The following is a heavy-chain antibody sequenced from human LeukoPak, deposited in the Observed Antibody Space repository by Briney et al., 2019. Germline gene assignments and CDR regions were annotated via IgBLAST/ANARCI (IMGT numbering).Heavy chain of an antibody. J-gene: IGHJ4*02. CDR1: GFTFSSYG. CDR3: AKEEGRNPGSSSAY. D-gene: IGHD6-6*01. CDR2: IWYDGRKT. V-gene: IGHV3-33*06. Sequence: GGSLRLSCAASGFTFSSYGMHWVRQAPGKGLEWLAPIWYDGRKTYYRDSVKGRFTISRDNSKDTLYLQMDSLRIEDTAVYYCAKEEGRNPGSSSAYWGQGTLVAVSS.